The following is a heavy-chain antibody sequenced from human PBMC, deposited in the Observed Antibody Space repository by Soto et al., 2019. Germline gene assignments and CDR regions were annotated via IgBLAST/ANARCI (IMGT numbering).Heavy chain of an antibody. CDR1: GYTFTSYA. Sequence: VTSAKVSSKEPGYTFTSYAINWVRQATGQGLERMGWMNAYNGNTNYAQKFQGRVTMTTDTSTSTAYMELRSLRSDDTAVYYCARDLNTYYYDSSGSRRDYWGQGTLVTVSS. D-gene: IGHD3-22*01. V-gene: IGHV1-18*01. CDR2: MNAYNGNT. CDR3: ARDLNTYYYDSSGSRRDY. J-gene: IGHJ4*02.